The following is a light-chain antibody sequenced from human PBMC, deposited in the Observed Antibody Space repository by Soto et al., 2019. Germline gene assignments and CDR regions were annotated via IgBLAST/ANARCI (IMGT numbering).Light chain of an antibody. J-gene: IGLJ2*01. CDR3: AAWDDSLNGVV. CDR2: SNN. Sequence: QSVLTQPPSASGTPGQRLTISCSGSSSNIGSNTVNWYQKLPGTAPKLLIYSNNQQPSGVPDRFSGSKSGTSASLAISGLQSEDEADYYCAAWDDSLNGVVFGGGTKLTVL. CDR1: SSNIGSNT. V-gene: IGLV1-44*01.